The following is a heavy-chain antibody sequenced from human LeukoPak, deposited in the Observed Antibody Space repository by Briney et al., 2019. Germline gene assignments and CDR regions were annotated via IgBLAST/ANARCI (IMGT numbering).Heavy chain of an antibody. J-gene: IGHJ4*02. V-gene: IGHV3-21*01. CDR3: ARSIAARPPLPFDY. Sequence: GGSLRLSCAASGFTFSSYSMNWVRQAPGKGLEWVSSIGSSSSYIYYADSVKGRFTISRDNAKNSLYLQMNSLRAEDTAVYYCARSIAARPPLPFDYWGQGTLVTVSS. CDR1: GFTFSSYS. D-gene: IGHD6-6*01. CDR2: IGSSSSYI.